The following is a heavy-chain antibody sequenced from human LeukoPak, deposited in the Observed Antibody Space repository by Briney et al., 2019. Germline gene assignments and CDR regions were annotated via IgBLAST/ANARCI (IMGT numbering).Heavy chain of an antibody. CDR3: AREGPTIQLWYSWFDP. J-gene: IGHJ5*02. Sequence: SVKVSCKASGGTFSSYAISWVRQAPGQGLEWMGGIIPIFGTANYAQKLQGRVTMTTDTSTSTAYMELRSLRSDDTAVYYCAREGPTIQLWYSWFDPWGQGTLVTVSS. V-gene: IGHV1-69*05. CDR1: GGTFSSYA. CDR2: IIPIFGTA. D-gene: IGHD5-18*01.